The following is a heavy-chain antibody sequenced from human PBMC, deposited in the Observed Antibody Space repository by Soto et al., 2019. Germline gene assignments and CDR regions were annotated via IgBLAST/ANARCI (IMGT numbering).Heavy chain of an antibody. D-gene: IGHD1-26*01. CDR3: ARGYDIVGATTD. CDR1: GGTFSSYA. J-gene: IGHJ4*02. V-gene: IGHV1-69*13. Sequence: GASVKVSCKASGGTFSSYAISWVRQAPGQGLEWMGGIIPIFGTANYAQKFQGRVTITADESTSTAYMELSSLRSEDTAVYYCARGYDIVGATTDWGQGNLVTVSS. CDR2: IIPIFGTA.